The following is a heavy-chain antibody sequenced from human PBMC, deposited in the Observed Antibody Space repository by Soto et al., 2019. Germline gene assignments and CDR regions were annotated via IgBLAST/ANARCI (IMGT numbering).Heavy chain of an antibody. CDR2: IWYDGSNK. J-gene: IGHJ4*02. CDR3: ARDDPYYYDSSGYYDY. D-gene: IGHD3-22*01. V-gene: IGHV3-33*01. Sequence: GGSLRLSCAASGFTFSSYGMHWVRQAPGKGLEWVAVIWYDGSNKYYADSVKGRFTISRDNSKNTLYLQMNSLRAEDTAVYYWARDDPYYYDSSGYYDYWGQGTLVTVSS. CDR1: GFTFSSYG.